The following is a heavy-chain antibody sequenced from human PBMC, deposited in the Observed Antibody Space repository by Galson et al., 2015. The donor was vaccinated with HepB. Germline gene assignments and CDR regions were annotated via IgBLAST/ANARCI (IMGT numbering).Heavy chain of an antibody. CDR2: ISDDGRHK. CDR1: GFSFSDSG. V-gene: IGHV3-30*18. D-gene: IGHD3-10*02. CDR3: AKGAYRNTLMSGGWFGP. Sequence: SLRLSCAASGFSFSDSGLHWVRQAPGKGLEWVAGISDDGRHKNFADSVRGRFTISRDNSKSTLFLQMNSLRVEDTAVYFCAKGAYRNTLMSGGWFGPWGQGTVVIVSS. J-gene: IGHJ5*02.